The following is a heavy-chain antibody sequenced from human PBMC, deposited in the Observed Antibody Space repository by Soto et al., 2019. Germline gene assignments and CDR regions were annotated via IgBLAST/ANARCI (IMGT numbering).Heavy chain of an antibody. J-gene: IGHJ6*03. CDR1: GYTFTSYY. D-gene: IGHD2-2*01. CDR3: ARLGYCSSTSCLNYYYYMDV. Sequence: ASVKVSCKASGYTFTSYYMHWVRQAPGQGLEWMGVINPSGGSRSYAQKFQGRVTMTRDKSISTAYLQWSSLKASDTAMYYCARLGYCSSTSCLNYYYYMDVWGKGSTVTVSS. CDR2: INPSGGSR. V-gene: IGHV1-46*01.